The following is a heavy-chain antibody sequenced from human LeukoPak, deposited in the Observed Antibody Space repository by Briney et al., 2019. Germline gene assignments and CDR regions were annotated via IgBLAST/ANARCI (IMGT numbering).Heavy chain of an antibody. CDR2: INHSGST. CDR3: ARGRTCFDP. V-gene: IGHV4-34*01. J-gene: IGHJ5*02. CDR1: GGSFSDNY. Sequence: PSETLSLTCAVYGGSFSDNYWSWIRQSPGKGLEWIGEINHSGSTNYNPSLKSRVTISVDTSKNQFSLKLGSVTAADTAVYYCARGRTCFDPWGQGTLVTVSS.